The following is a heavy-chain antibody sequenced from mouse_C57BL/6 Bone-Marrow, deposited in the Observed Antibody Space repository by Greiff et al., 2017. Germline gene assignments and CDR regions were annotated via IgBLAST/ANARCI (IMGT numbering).Heavy chain of an antibody. CDR3: ARDRELLYFDD. J-gene: IGHJ2*01. CDR2: ISDGGSYT. V-gene: IGHV5-4*01. CDR1: GFTFSSYA. Sequence: EVKLVESGGGLVKPGGSLKLSCAASGFTFSSYAMSWVRQTPEKRLEWVATISDGGSYTYYPDNVKGRFTISRDNAKNNLYLQMSHLKSEDTAMYYCARDRELLYFDDWGQGTTLTVSS. D-gene: IGHD1-1*01.